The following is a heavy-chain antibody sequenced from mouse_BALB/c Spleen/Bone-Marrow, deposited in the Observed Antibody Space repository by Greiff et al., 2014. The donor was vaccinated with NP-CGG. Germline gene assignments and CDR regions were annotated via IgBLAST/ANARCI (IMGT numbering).Heavy chain of an antibody. CDR2: IYPGDGST. J-gene: IGHJ2*01. Sequence: QVQLKASGPELVKPGASVKMSCKASGYTFTSCYIHWVKQSPGQGLEWIGWIYPGDGSTEYNEKFKGKTTLTADKSSSTAYVLLSSLTSEDSAIYFCARPDGNYESYFDYWGQGTTLTVSS. D-gene: IGHD2-1*01. CDR1: GYTFTSCY. CDR3: ARPDGNYESYFDY. V-gene: IGHV1S56*01.